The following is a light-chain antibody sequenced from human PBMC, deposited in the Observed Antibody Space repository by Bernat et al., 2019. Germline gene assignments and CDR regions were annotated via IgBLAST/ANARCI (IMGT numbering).Light chain of an antibody. V-gene: IGKV3D-15*01. CDR2: GAS. Sequence: PGERATLSCRASQSVSSYVAWYQQKPEQAPRLLIYGASSRATGIPDRFSGSGSGTDFTLTITSLESEDVGVYYCQQYNNWKTFGQGTKVEIK. J-gene: IGKJ1*01. CDR1: QSVSSY. CDR3: QQYNNWKT.